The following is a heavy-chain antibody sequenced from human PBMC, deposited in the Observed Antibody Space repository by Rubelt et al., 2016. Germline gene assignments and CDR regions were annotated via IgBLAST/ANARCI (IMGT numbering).Heavy chain of an antibody. CDR1: GFTFSSYW. J-gene: IGHJ4*02. Sequence: EVQLVETGGGLIQPGGSLRLACVGSGFTFSSYWMSWVRQAPGKGLEWVANIKQDGNEKYYLDSVKGRFTISRDNAKRSLFLEMNSLRPEDTAVYYCARDRIAVTGAYTYWGQGTLVTVTA. CDR2: IKQDGNEK. V-gene: IGHV3-7*04. CDR3: ARDRIAVTGAYTY. D-gene: IGHD6-19*01.